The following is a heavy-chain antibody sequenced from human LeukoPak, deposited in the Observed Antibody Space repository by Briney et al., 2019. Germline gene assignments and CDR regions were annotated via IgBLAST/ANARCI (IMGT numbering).Heavy chain of an antibody. D-gene: IGHD3-16*01. Sequence: GGSLRLSCAASGFTFSTYGMNWIRQAPGKGLEWVSSISSRGSYINYADSVEGRFTTSRDNAKSVLYLQLNSLRVEDTAVYYCAKDRQTYTTGVYWYFDLWGPGTLVSVSS. V-gene: IGHV3-21*01. CDR1: GFTFSTYG. J-gene: IGHJ2*01. CDR2: ISSRGSYI. CDR3: AKDRQTYTTGVYWYFDL.